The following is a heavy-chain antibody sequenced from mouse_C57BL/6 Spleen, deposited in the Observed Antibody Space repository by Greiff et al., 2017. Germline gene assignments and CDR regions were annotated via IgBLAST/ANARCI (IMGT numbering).Heavy chain of an antibody. Sequence: VQLKESGPELVKPGASVKISCKASGYSFTDYNMNWVKQSNGKSLEWIGVINPNYGTTSYNQKFKGKATLTVDQSSSTAYMQLNSLTSEDSAVYYCARGTFITTVVGPFDYWGQGTTLTVSS. V-gene: IGHV1-39*01. D-gene: IGHD1-1*01. CDR3: ARGTFITTVVGPFDY. CDR2: INPNYGTT. J-gene: IGHJ2*01. CDR1: GYSFTDYN.